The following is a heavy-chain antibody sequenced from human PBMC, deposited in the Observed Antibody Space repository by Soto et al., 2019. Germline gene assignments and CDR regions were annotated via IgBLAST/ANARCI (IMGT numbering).Heavy chain of an antibody. CDR3: ARWMRSGGSFCSFDI. J-gene: IGHJ3*02. D-gene: IGHD2-15*01. V-gene: IGHV4-30-2*01. CDR1: GGSISSGAYS. Sequence: SETLSLTCAVSGGSISSGAYSWSWLRQPPGRGLEWIGFISHNGITYYNPSLKSRVTISVDISKNQFSLNLSSVIAADTAVYYCARWMRSGGSFCSFDIWGQGTMVTVSS. CDR2: ISHNGIT.